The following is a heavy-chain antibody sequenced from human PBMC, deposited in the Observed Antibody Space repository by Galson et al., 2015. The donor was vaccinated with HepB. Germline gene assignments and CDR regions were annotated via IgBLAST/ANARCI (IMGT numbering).Heavy chain of an antibody. Sequence: SVKVSCKASGYTFTGYYMHWVRQAPGQGLEWMGWINPNSGGTNYAQKFQGRVTMTRDTSISTAYMELSRLRSDDTAVYYCARSSGWYMVYWYFDLWGRGTLVTVSS. V-gene: IGHV1-2*02. CDR3: ARSSGWYMVYWYFDL. CDR1: GYTFTGYY. J-gene: IGHJ2*01. CDR2: INPNSGGT. D-gene: IGHD6-19*01.